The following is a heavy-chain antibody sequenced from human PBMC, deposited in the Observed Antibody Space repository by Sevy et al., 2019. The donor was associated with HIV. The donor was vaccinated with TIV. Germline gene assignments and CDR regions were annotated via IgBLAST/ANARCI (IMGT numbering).Heavy chain of an antibody. J-gene: IGHJ4*02. CDR2: IKQDGSEK. D-gene: IGHD6-19*01. CDR1: GFTFSSYW. V-gene: IGHV3-7*01. Sequence: GGSLRLSCAASGFTFSSYWMSWVRQAPGKGLEWVANIKQDGSEKYYVDSVKGRFTISRDNAKNSLYLQMNSLRAEDTAVYYCARAAGGIAVAGTADYWGQGTLVTDSS. CDR3: ARAAGGIAVAGTADY.